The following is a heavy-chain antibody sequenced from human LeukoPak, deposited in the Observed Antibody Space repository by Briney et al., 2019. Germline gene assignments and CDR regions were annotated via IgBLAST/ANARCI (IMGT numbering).Heavy chain of an antibody. D-gene: IGHD4-17*01. J-gene: IGHJ4*02. CDR3: ARSGTVTTWNY. CDR1: GGSISSGGYY. Sequence: PSETLSLTCTVSGGSISSGGYYWSWIRQHPGKGLEWIGCIYYSGTTYYHPSLTSRVAISVDSSKNQFSLKLSSVTAADTAVYYCARSGTVTTWNYWGQGTLVTVSS. CDR2: IYYSGTT. V-gene: IGHV4-31*03.